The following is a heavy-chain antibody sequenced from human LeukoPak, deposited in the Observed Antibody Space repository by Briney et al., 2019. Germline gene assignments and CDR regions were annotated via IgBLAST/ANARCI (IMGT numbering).Heavy chain of an antibody. V-gene: IGHV1-8*01. CDR1: VYTFTCSD. CDR2: INPNSGRT. Sequence: WASVKVSCKASVYTFTCSDINWVRQAAGQGLEWMGWINPNSGRTGYAQKFQGRVTMTANTSISTAYMELSSLRFDDTAVYYCARGRSGLAAAGTYDYWGQGTLITVSS. J-gene: IGHJ4*02. D-gene: IGHD6-13*01. CDR3: ARGRSGLAAAGTYDY.